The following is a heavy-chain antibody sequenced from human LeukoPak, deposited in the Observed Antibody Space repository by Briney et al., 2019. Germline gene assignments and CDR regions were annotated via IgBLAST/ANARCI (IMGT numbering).Heavy chain of an antibody. CDR1: GGSFSGYD. CDR3: ARTSSELYFDY. D-gene: IGHD1-26*01. Sequence: SETLSLTCAVYGGSFSGYDWSWIRQPPVKGLEWIGEINYSGRTNYNPSLKSRVSISVDTSKNQFSLNLRSVTAADTAVYLCARTSSELYFDYWGQGTLVTVSS. J-gene: IGHJ4*02. V-gene: IGHV4-34*01. CDR2: INYSGRT.